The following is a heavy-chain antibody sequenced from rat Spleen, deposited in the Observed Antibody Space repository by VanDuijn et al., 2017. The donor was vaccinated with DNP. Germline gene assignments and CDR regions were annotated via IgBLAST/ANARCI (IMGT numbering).Heavy chain of an antibody. D-gene: IGHD5-1*01. Sequence: EVQLQESGPGLVKPSQSLSLTCSVTGFSITSNHKWSWIRKFPGNELEWMGYINNAGSTKYNPSLKSRFSITRDTSKNQFFLQVNSVRNEDTATYYCAIQLGVFDYWGQGVMVIVSS. CDR2: INNAGST. CDR1: GFSITSNHK. CDR3: AIQLGVFDY. J-gene: IGHJ2*01. V-gene: IGHV3-3*01.